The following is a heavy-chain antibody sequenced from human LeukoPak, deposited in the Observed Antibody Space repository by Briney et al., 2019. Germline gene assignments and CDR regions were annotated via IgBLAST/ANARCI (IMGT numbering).Heavy chain of an antibody. J-gene: IGHJ6*02. V-gene: IGHV3-30*02. CDR2: VRIDGTRK. Sequence: PGGSLRLSCAASGFNLSRYCVHWVRQAPGKGLEWVAYVRIDGTRKYYKDSVKGRFTISRDNSNKTLDLQMTILRTEKSAIYYCEAGMDVWGLGTTVTVSS. CDR3: EAGMDV. CDR1: GFNLSRYC.